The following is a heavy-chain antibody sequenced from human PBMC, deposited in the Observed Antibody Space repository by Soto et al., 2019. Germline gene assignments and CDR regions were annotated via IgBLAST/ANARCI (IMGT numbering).Heavy chain of an antibody. Sequence: LRLSCAASGFTFSSYAMHWVRQAPGKGLEWVAVISYDGSNKYYADSVKGRFTISRDNSKNTLYLQMNSLRAEDTAVYYCAAGGDIRGYAFDIWGQGTMVTVSS. CDR1: GFTFSSYA. V-gene: IGHV3-30-3*01. D-gene: IGHD3-16*02. CDR2: ISYDGSNK. CDR3: AAGGDIRGYAFDI. J-gene: IGHJ3*02.